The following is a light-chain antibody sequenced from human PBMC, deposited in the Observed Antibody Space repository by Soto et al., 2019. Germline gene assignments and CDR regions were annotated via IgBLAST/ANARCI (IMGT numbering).Light chain of an antibody. CDR1: SSDVGGYNY. J-gene: IGLJ3*02. Sequence: QSVLTQPASVSGSPGQSITISCTGTSSDVGGYNYVSWSQQHPGKAPKLVIYEVSNRPSGVSNRFSGSKSGNTASLTISGLQAEDEADYYCFSFTRSRTWVFGGGTKVTVL. CDR2: EVS. CDR3: FSFTRSRTWV. V-gene: IGLV2-14*01.